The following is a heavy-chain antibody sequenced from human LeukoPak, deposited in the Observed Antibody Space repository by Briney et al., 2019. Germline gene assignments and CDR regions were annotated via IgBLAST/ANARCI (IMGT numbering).Heavy chain of an antibody. D-gene: IGHD3/OR15-3a*01. CDR1: GASISTYS. V-gene: IGHV4-59*01. CDR3: ARSDSTDFKGFDP. Sequence: SETLSLTCTVSGASISTYSWNWIRQAPGRGLEWIGYMSYRGSTNFNPSLRGRGTMSLDTSKKQFSLELTSVTAEDTAVYYCARSDSTDFKGFDPWGQGTLVTVSS. J-gene: IGHJ5*02. CDR2: MSYRGST.